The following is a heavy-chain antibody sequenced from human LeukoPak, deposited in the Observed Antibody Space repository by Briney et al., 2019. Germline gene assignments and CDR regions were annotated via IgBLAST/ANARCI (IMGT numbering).Heavy chain of an antibody. V-gene: IGHV3-48*03. CDR2: ISSSGSTI. Sequence: GGSLRLSCAASGFTFSSYEMNWVRRAPGKGLEWVSYISSSGSTIYYADSVKGRFTISRDNAKNSLYLQMNSLRAEDTAVYYCAELGITMIGGVWGKGTTVTISS. CDR1: GFTFSSYE. CDR3: AELGITMIGGV. D-gene: IGHD3-10*02. J-gene: IGHJ6*04.